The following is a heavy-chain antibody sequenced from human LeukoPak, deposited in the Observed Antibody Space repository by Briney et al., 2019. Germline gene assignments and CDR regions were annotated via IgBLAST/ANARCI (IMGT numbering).Heavy chain of an antibody. D-gene: IGHD2-2*01. CDR2: IYYSGST. J-gene: IGHJ5*02. CDR1: GGSISSSSYY. V-gene: IGHV4-39*01. Sequence: PSETLSLTCTVSGGSISSSSYYWGWIRQPPGKGLEWIGSIYYSGSTYYNPSLKSRVTISVDTSKNQFSLKLSSVTAADTAVYYCARRQDIVVVPAAMGHNWFDPWGQGTLVTVSP. CDR3: ARRQDIVVVPAAMGHNWFDP.